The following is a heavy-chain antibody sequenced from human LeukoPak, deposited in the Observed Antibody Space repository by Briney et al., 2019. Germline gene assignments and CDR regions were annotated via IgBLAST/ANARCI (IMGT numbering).Heavy chain of an antibody. CDR2: IYYSGST. CDR1: NGSISSSSYY. Sequence: SETLSLTCTVSNGSISSSSYYWGWVRQPPGKGLEWIGSIYYSGSTYYNPSLKSGVTISVDTSKNQFSLKLSSVTAADTAVYYCARETSQKGAHYMDVWGKGTTVTISS. J-gene: IGHJ6*03. D-gene: IGHD3-16*01. CDR3: ARETSQKGAHYMDV. V-gene: IGHV4-39*07.